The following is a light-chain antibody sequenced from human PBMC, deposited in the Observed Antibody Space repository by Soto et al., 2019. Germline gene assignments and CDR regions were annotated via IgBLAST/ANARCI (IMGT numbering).Light chain of an antibody. CDR2: ATS. CDR1: QTVSSY. V-gene: IGKV1-39*01. Sequence: SSFSSFPGQRLPNTFRASQTVSSYLNWYQQKPGTVPKLLIYATSNLQSGVPSRFSGRGFGTDFTLTISSLQPEELATYYCQQSGPPPSFGQGTRPEI. J-gene: IGKJ5*01. CDR3: QQSGPPPS.